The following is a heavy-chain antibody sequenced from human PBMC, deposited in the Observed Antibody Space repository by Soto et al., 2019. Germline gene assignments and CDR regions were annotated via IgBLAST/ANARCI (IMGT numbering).Heavy chain of an antibody. CDR1: GGSISSYY. CDR2: IYYSGST. J-gene: IGHJ4*02. D-gene: IGHD5-12*01. V-gene: IGHV4-59*01. CDR3: ACGGRDGYNYLFDY. Sequence: SETLSLTCTVSGGSISSYYWSWIRQPPGKGLEWIGYIYYSGSTNYNPSLKSRVTISVDTSKNQFSLKLSSVTAADTAVYYCACGGRDGYNYLFDYWGQGTLVTVSS.